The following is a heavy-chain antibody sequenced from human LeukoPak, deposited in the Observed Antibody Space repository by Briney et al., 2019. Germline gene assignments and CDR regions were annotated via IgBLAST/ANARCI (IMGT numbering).Heavy chain of an antibody. CDR3: ARDPLLDPVAAAGTEGFDY. CDR1: GGSFSGYY. V-gene: IGHV4-34*01. CDR2: INHSGST. J-gene: IGHJ4*02. Sequence: PSETLSLTCAVYGGSFSGYYWSWIRQPPGKGLEWIGEINHSGSTNYNPSLKSRVTISVDTSKNQFSLKLSSVTAADTAVYYCARDPLLDPVAAAGTEGFDYWGQGTLVTVSS. D-gene: IGHD6-13*01.